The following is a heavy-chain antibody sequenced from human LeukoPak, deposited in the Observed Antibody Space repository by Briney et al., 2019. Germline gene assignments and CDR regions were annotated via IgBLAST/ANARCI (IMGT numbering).Heavy chain of an antibody. D-gene: IGHD4-23*01. CDR1: GGSFSGYY. CDR2: INHSGST. CDR3: ARANDYGGNYYFDY. V-gene: IGHV4-34*01. Sequence: SETLSLTCAVYGGSFSGYYWSWIRQPPGKGLEWIGEINHSGSTNYNPSLKSRVTISVDTSKNQFSLKLSSVTAADTAVYYCARANDYGGNYYFDYWGQGTLVTVSS. J-gene: IGHJ4*02.